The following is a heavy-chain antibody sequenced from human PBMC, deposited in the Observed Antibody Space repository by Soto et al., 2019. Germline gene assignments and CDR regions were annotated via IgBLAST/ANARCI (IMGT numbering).Heavy chain of an antibody. Sequence: EVQLVESGGALVEPGGSLTLSCAASGFAFSSAWMNWVRQAPGKGLEWVGRVRSNADGGTADYAAPVRGRFTFSRDDLKNTLFLQMSSLRTEDTAVYYCTTSISGLVTGHWGQGTLVTVSS. D-gene: IGHD3-3*01. CDR3: TTSISGLVTGH. J-gene: IGHJ4*02. V-gene: IGHV3-15*07. CDR2: VRSNADGGTA. CDR1: GFAFSSAW.